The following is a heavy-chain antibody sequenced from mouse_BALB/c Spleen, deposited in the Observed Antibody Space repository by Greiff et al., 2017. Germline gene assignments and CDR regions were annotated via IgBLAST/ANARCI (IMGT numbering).Heavy chain of an antibody. CDR2: ISYSGST. J-gene: IGHJ4*01. V-gene: IGHV3-2*02. CDR1: GYSITSDYA. Sequence: VQLQQSGPGLVKPSQSLSLTCTVTGYSITSDYAWNWIRQFPGNKLEWMGYISYSGSTSYNPSLKSRISITRDTSKNQFFLQLNSVTTEDTATYYCAREGYVDYAMDYWGQGTSVTVSS. CDR3: AREGYVDYAMDY. D-gene: IGHD3-1*01.